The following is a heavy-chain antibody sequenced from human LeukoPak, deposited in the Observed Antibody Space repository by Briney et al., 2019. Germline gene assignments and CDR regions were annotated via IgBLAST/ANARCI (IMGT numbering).Heavy chain of an antibody. CDR2: ISSSSSYI. CDR1: GFTFSSYS. V-gene: IGHV3-21*01. CDR3: ARGLCGGDCYDY. Sequence: SGGSLRLSCAASGFTFSSYSMNWVRQAPGKGLEWVSSISSSSSYIYYADSVRGRFTISRDNAKNSLDLQMNSLRTEDTAVYYCARGLCGGDCYDYWGQGILVTVSS. D-gene: IGHD2-21*01. J-gene: IGHJ4*02.